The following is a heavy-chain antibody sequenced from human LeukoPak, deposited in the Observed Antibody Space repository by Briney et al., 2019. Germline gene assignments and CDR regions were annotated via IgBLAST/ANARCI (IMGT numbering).Heavy chain of an antibody. CDR3: ARTHGCAYCGGDWEFQH. J-gene: IGHJ1*01. V-gene: IGHV4-4*07. Sequence: SETLSLTCTVSGGSISSYYWSWIRQPAGKGLEWIGRIYTSGSTNYNPSLKSRVTMSVDTSKNQFSLKLSSVTAADTAVYYCARTHGCAYCGGDWEFQHWGQGTLVTVSS. CDR1: GGSISSYY. CDR2: IYTSGST. D-gene: IGHD2-21*02.